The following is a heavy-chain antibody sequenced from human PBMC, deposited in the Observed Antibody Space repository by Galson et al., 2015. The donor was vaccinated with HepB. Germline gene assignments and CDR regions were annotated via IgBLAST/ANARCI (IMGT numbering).Heavy chain of an antibody. CDR3: ARGRNDYGDYGGGTAFDI. V-gene: IGHV1-2*06. CDR2: INPNSGGT. J-gene: IGHJ3*02. CDR1: GYTFTGYY. D-gene: IGHD4-17*01. Sequence: SVKVSCKASGYTFTGYYMHWVRQAPGQGLEWMGRINPNSGGTNYAQKFQGRVTMTRDTSISTAYMELSRLRSDDTAVYYCARGRNDYGDYGGGTAFDIWGQGTMVTVSS.